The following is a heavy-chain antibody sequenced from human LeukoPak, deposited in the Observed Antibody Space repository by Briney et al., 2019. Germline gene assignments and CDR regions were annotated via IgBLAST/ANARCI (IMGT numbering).Heavy chain of an antibody. CDR2: MNPNSGNT. CDR3: ARACHDGGWYAWDDAFDI. V-gene: IGHV1-8*01. CDR1: GYTFTSYD. D-gene: IGHD6-19*01. Sequence: GASVKVSCKASGYTFTSYDINWVRQATGQGLEWMGWMNPNSGNTGYAQKFQGRVTMTRDTSISTAYMELSRLRSDDTAVYYCARACHDGGWYAWDDAFDIWGQGTMVTVSS. J-gene: IGHJ3*02.